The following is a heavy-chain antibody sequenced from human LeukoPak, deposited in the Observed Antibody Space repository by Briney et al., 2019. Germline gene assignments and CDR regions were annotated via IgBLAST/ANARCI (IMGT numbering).Heavy chain of an antibody. J-gene: IGHJ4*02. CDR2: INHSGAI. V-gene: IGHV4-34*01. Sequence: SETLSLTCAVYGASFSANDWIWIRQPPGKGLEWIGEINHSGAITYKPSLKSRHTISSDTSKNQFSLKLSSVTAADTAVYYCARYCGSENYCISHWGQGTLVTVSS. CDR1: GASFSAND. D-gene: IGHD3-10*01. CDR3: ARYCGSENYCISH.